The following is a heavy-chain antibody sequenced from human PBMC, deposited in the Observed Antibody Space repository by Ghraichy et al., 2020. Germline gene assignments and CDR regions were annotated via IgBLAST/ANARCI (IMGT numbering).Heavy chain of an antibody. CDR1: GFTFSSYA. CDR3: AKDAGPSYSGYETPGFDY. V-gene: IGHV3-23*01. CDR2: ISGSGGST. D-gene: IGHD5-12*01. J-gene: IGHJ4*02. Sequence: GGSLRLSCAASGFTFSSYAMSWVRQAPGKGLEWVSAISGSGGSTYYADSVKGRFTISRDNSKNTLYLQMNSLRAEDTAVYYCAKDAGPSYSGYETPGFDYWGQGTLVTVSS.